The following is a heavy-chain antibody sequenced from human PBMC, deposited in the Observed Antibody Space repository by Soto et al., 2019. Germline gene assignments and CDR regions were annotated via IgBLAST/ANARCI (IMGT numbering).Heavy chain of an antibody. CDR1: GYTFTSYA. CDR3: TRHFGRFDP. V-gene: IGHV1-3*05. J-gene: IGHJ5*02. D-gene: IGHD3-3*01. Sequence: QVQLVQSGAEEMKPGASVKVSCKASGYTFTSYAMHWVRQAPGQRLEWMGWINAGNGNTKYSQKFQGRVTITRDTSASTADMELSSLSSYLTAVYDCTRHFGRFDPWGQGTLATVSS. CDR2: INAGNGNT.